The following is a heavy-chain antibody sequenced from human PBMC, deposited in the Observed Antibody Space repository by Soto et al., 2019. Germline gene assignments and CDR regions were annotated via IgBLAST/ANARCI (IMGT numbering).Heavy chain of an antibody. V-gene: IGHV4-31*03. J-gene: IGHJ4*02. CDR2: INYRGTT. CDR3: ARDAPGAPPY. CDR1: GGPIINGDSY. D-gene: IGHD1-26*01. Sequence: NPSETLSLTCTVSGGPIINGDSYLNWIRQHPEKGLEWMGYINYRGTTNYNPALKSRILISIDTSKNQFSLRLTSVTAADTAVYNWARDAPGAPPYGGQGTLVPVSS.